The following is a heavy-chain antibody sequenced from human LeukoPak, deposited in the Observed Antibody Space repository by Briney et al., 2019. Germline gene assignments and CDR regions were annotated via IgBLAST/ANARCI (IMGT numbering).Heavy chain of an antibody. V-gene: IGHV3-11*06. CDR1: GFTFSDYY. J-gene: IGHJ1*01. CDR2: ISSSSSYT. Sequence: GGSRRLSCAASGFTFSDYYMSWIRQAPGKGLEWVSYISSSSSYTNYADSVKGRFTISRDNAKNSLYLQMNSLRAEDTAVYYCARDQRDYYDSSGNGYFQHWGQGTLVTVSS. D-gene: IGHD3-22*01. CDR3: ARDQRDYYDSSGNGYFQH.